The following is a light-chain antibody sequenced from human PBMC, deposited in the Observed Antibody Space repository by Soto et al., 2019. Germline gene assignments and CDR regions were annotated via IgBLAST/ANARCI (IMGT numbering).Light chain of an antibody. J-gene: IGKJ1*01. CDR1: QSVSSSF. CDR2: GAS. V-gene: IGKV3-20*01. Sequence: EIVLTQSPGTLSLSIGERATLSCRASQSVSSSFLAWYQQKPGQAPRLLIYGASSRATGIPDRFSGSGSGTDFTLTISRLEPEDFAVYYCQQYDSSPWTFGQGTKVEIK. CDR3: QQYDSSPWT.